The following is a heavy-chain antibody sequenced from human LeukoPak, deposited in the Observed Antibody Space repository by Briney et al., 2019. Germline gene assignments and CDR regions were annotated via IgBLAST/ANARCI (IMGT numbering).Heavy chain of an antibody. D-gene: IGHD2-21*02. CDR3: ARRGGYCSGDCYPDN. CDR2: ITWNGLSI. CDR1: GFLFEEYG. Sequence: PGGSLRLSCEASGFLFEEYGMSWIRQRPGKGLEWVAGITWNGLSIHYADYVKGRFTISRDDAKKSLFLHMDGLSAEDTAFYYCARRGGYCSGDCYPDNWGQGTLVIVSS. V-gene: IGHV3-20*04. J-gene: IGHJ4*02.